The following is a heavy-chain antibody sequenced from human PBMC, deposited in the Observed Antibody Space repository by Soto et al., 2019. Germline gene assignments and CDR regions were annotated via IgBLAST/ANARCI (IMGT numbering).Heavy chain of an antibody. D-gene: IGHD2-2*01. J-gene: IGHJ6*02. CDR2: MNPNSGNT. CDR1: GYTFTSYD. CDR3: ARGLVVHSPSYYYYGMDV. V-gene: IGHV1-8*01. Sequence: QVQLVQSGAEVKKPGASVKVSCKASGYTFTSYDINWVRQATGQGLEWMGWMNPNSGNTGYAQKFQGSVTMTRNTSISTAYMELSSLRSEDTAVYYCARGLVVHSPSYYYYGMDVWGQGTTVTVSS.